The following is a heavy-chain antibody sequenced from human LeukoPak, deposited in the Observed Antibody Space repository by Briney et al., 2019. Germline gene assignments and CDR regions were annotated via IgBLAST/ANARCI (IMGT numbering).Heavy chain of an antibody. J-gene: IGHJ3*02. D-gene: IGHD1-1*01. V-gene: IGHV1-2*02. CDR1: GYTFTGYY. CDR2: INPNSGGT. CDR3: AVGPQEWGTIAFDI. Sequence: ASVKVSCKASGYTFTGYYMHWVRQAPGQGLEWMGWINPNSGGTNYAQKFQGRVTMTRDTSISTAYMELSRLRSDDTAVYYRAVGPQEWGTIAFDIWGQGTMVTVSS.